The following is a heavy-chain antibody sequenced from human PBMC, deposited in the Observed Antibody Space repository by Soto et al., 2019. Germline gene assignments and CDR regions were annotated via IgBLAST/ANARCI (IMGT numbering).Heavy chain of an antibody. CDR2: IIPIIGTA. CDR3: ASVLELHYYYGMDV. Sequence: QVQLVQSGAEVKKPGSSVKVSCKASVGTFSSYAISWVRQAPGQGLEWMGGIIPIIGTADYAQKFQGRVTITADESTSTAYMELSSLRSEDTAVYYCASVLELHYYYGMDVWGQGTTVTVSS. D-gene: IGHD1-7*01. J-gene: IGHJ6*02. CDR1: VGTFSSYA. V-gene: IGHV1-69*12.